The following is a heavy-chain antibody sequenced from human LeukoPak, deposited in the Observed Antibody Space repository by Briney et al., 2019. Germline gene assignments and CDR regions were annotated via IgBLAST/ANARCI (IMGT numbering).Heavy chain of an antibody. CDR2: IYYTGIT. D-gene: IGHD2-21*02. V-gene: IGHV4-61*01. CDR1: GASVNSGSYY. CDR3: ATSQCGSDCYLAGDY. J-gene: IGHJ4*02. Sequence: SETLSLTCAVSGASVNSGSYYWSWIRQHPGKGLEWIGYIYYTGITNYNPSLKSRVTISVDTSKNQFSPNLNSVTAADTAVYYCATSQCGSDCYLAGDYWGQGTLVTVSS.